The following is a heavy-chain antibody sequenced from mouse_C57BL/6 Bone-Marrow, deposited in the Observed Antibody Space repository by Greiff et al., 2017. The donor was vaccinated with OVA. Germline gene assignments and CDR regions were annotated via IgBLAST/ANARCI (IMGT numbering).Heavy chain of an antibody. CDR2: ISDGGSYT. CDR1: GFTFSSYA. Sequence: EVKLVESGGGLVKPGGSLKLSCAASGFTFSSYAMSWVRQTPEKRLEWVATISDGGSYTYYPDNVKGRFTISRDNAKNNLYLQMSHLKSEDTAMYYCAREGQLRPLWFAYWGQGTLVTVSA. J-gene: IGHJ3*01. V-gene: IGHV5-4*01. CDR3: AREGQLRPLWFAY. D-gene: IGHD3-2*02.